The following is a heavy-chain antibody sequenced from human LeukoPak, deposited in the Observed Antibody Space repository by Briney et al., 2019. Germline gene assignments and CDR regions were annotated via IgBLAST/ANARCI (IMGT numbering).Heavy chain of an antibody. CDR3: VNQISGWVY. J-gene: IGHJ4*01. CDR2: ITRNGGST. D-gene: IGHD6-19*01. CDR1: GFTFSDYA. V-gene: IGHV3-64D*06. Sequence: GGSLRLSCSASGFTFSDYAMHWVRQAPGKGLEYVSAITRNGGSTYSADSVKGRFTISRHNSKNTLYLQMSSLRAEDTAVYYCVNQISGWVYWGHGTLVTVSS.